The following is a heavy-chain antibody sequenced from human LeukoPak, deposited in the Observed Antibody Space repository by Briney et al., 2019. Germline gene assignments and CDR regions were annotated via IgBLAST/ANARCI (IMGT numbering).Heavy chain of an antibody. J-gene: IGHJ5*02. V-gene: IGHV4-4*07. D-gene: IGHD3-22*01. CDR3: ARDGYYDSSGYYRNWFDP. CDR2: IYTSGST. CDR1: GGSISSYY. Sequence: SETLSLTCTVSGGSISSYYWSWIRQPAGKGLEWIGRIYTSGSTDYNPSLKSRVTMSVDTSKNQFSLKLSSVTAADSAVYYCARDGYYDSSGYYRNWFDPWGQGTLVTVSS.